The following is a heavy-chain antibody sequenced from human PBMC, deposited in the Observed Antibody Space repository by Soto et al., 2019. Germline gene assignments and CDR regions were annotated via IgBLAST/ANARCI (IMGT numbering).Heavy chain of an antibody. CDR1: GNTLTTYY. J-gene: IGHJ4*02. Sequence: ASVKVSCKASGNTLTTYYGHWVRQAPGQGLEWMGVLNPRDGATSYAQKFQGRVTMTRDTSTSTVYMEMSSLRSEDTAMYYCTRRGYCSGGSCPLGFDYWGQGALVTVSS. CDR3: TRRGYCSGGSCPLGFDY. V-gene: IGHV1-46*03. D-gene: IGHD2-15*01. CDR2: LNPRDGAT.